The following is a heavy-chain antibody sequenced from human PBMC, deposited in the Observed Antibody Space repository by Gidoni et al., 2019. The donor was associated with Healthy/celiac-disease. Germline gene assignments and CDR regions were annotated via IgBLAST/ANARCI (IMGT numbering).Heavy chain of an antibody. D-gene: IGHD3-16*01. CDR2: IYYSGST. CDR1: GGSISSYF. V-gene: IGHV4-59*08. J-gene: IGHJ3*02. CDR3: ARHMRRGDAFDI. Sequence: QVQLQSSGPGLVKTSETLYLTCADSGGSISSYFWCWIRQATGKGLEWIGYIYYSGSTNYNPSLKSRVTISVDTSKSQYSLKLSSVTAADTAVYYCARHMRRGDAFDIWGQGTMVTVSS.